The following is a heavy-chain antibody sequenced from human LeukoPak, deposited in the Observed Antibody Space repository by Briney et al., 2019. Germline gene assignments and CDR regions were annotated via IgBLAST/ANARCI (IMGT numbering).Heavy chain of an antibody. CDR2: INPSGGST. D-gene: IGHD3-3*01. V-gene: IGHV1-46*01. CDR1: GYTFTSYC. Sequence: ASVKVSCKASGYTFTSYCMHWVRQAPGQGLEWMGIINPSGGSTSYAQKFQGRVTMTRDTSTSTVYMELSSLRSEDTAVYYCARSLNNGDSWSGYSNFGIGTLDYWGQGALVTISS. CDR3: ARSLNNGDSWSGYSNFGIGTLDY. J-gene: IGHJ4*02.